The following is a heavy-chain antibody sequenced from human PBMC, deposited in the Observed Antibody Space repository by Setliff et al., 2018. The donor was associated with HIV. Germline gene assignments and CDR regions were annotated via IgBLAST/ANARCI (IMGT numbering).Heavy chain of an antibody. J-gene: IGHJ5*02. V-gene: IGHV4-61*09. D-gene: IGHD3-16*01. CDR2: IHTTGST. CDR3: AKRTFGSGRLDP. Sequence: SETLSLTCSVSGDSISSGSYYWSWIRLPAGKGLEWIGQIHTTGSTNYNPSLKSRVTISMDTSKNQFSLNLNSVTATDAAVYYCAKRTFGSGRLDPWGQGTLVTVSS. CDR1: GDSISSGSYY.